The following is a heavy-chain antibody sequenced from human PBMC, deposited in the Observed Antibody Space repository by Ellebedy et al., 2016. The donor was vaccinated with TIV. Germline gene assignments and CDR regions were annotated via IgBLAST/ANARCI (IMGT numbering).Heavy chain of an antibody. J-gene: IGHJ5*02. V-gene: IGHV1-24*01. D-gene: IGHD5-18*01. CDR1: GHTLMELS. CDR2: FDPKHGRA. Sequence: ASVKVSCKVSGHTLMELSMHWVRQAPGKGLEWVGGFDPKHGRAIYAQKFQGRVTMTEDTSTDTVYMELSSLRSEDTAVYYCAAVRIQIWFPNWFDPWGQGTLVTVSS. CDR3: AAVRIQIWFPNWFDP.